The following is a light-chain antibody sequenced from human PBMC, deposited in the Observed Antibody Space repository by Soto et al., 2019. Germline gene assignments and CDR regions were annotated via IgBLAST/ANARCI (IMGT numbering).Light chain of an antibody. CDR2: GAS. CDR1: QSVSSNV. V-gene: IGKV3-20*01. Sequence: DIVLTHSPGTLYLSPLERATLSFRASQSVSSNVLAWYQQRPGQAPRLLIYGASRRATGIPDRFSGSGSGTDVTLTISRLEPEDFAVYYCQQRTFGQGTKVDIK. CDR3: QQRT. J-gene: IGKJ1*01.